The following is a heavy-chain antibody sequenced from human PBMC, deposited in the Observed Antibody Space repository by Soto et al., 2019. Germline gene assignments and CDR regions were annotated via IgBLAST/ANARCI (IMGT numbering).Heavy chain of an antibody. CDR2: ISYDGSNK. V-gene: IGHV3-30*18. CDR3: AKDQAGYYYYGMDV. CDR1: GFTFSSYG. Sequence: VQLVESGGGVVQPGRSLRLSCAASGFTFSSYGMHWVRQAPGKGLEWVAVISYDGSNKYYADSVKGRFTISRDNSKNTLYLQMNSLRAEDTAVYYCAKDQAGYYYYGMDVWGQGTTVTVSS. D-gene: IGHD6-19*01. J-gene: IGHJ6*02.